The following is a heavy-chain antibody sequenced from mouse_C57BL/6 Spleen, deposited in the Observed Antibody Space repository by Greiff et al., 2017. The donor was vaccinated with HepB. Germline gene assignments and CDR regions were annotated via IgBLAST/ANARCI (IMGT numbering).Heavy chain of an antibody. CDR1: GYTFTSYW. D-gene: IGHD2-12*01. CDR2: IDPSDSYT. CDR3: ARGGGRRGGEYYFDY. J-gene: IGHJ2*01. Sequence: QVQLQQPGAELVMPGASVKLSCKASGYTFTSYWMHWVKQRPGQGLEWIGEIDPSDSYTNYNQKFKGKSTLTVDKSSSTAYMQLSSLTSEDSAVYYCARGGGRRGGEYYFDYWGQGTTLTVSS. V-gene: IGHV1-69*01.